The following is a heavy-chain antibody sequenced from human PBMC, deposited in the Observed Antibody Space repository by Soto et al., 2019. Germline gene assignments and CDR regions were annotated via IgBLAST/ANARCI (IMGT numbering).Heavy chain of an antibody. D-gene: IGHD3-9*01. J-gene: IGHJ4*02. V-gene: IGHV4-34*01. Sequence: QVQLKQWGAGLLKPSETLSLTCAVYGGSFTSYYWSWIRQPPGQGREWMGEIHHSGITNYNPSLKSRVTISIDMSKNQFSLNLRAVTAAETGVYYCASILTGWNHLGYWGQGTPVTVSS. CDR1: GGSFTSYY. CDR2: IHHSGIT. CDR3: ASILTGWNHLGY.